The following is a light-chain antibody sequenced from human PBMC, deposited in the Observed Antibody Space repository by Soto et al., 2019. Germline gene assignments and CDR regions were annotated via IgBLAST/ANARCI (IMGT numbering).Light chain of an antibody. J-gene: IGLJ2*01. CDR2: DVT. CDR3: SSYTSSGTVV. V-gene: IGLV2-14*01. Sequence: QSVLTQPASVSGSPGQSITIPCTGTSSDVGGYNYVSWYQQHPGKAPRLIIYDVTERPSGVSNRFSGSKSGNTAFLTISGLHVEDETDYYCSSYTSSGTVVFGGGTKLTVL. CDR1: SSDVGGYNY.